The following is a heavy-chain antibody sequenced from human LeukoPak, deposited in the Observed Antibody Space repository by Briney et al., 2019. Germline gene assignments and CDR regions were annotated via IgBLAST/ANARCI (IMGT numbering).Heavy chain of an antibody. Sequence: GGSLRLSCAASGFTVSSNYMSWVRQAPGKGLEWVPVIYSGGSTYYADSVKGRFTISRDNSKNTLYLQMNSLRAEDTAVYYCASTQYHLPYYYYGMDVWGQGTTVTVSS. D-gene: IGHD2-2*01. CDR1: GFTVSSNY. CDR3: ASTQYHLPYYYYGMDV. CDR2: IYSGGST. V-gene: IGHV3-53*01. J-gene: IGHJ6*02.